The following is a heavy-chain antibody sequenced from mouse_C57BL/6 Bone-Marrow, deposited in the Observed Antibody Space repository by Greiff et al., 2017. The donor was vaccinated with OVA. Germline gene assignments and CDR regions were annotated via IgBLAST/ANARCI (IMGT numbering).Heavy chain of an antibody. D-gene: IGHD2-3*01. J-gene: IGHJ2*01. CDR2: IYPGNSDT. CDR3: TTDGPD. Sequence: VQLQQSGTVLARPGASVKMSCKTSGYTFTSYWMHWVKQRPGQGLEWIGAIYPGNSDTSYNQKFKGKAKLTAVTSSNTAYLQLSSLTSEDTAVYYCTTDGPDWGQGTTLTVSS. V-gene: IGHV1-5*01. CDR1: GYTFTSYW.